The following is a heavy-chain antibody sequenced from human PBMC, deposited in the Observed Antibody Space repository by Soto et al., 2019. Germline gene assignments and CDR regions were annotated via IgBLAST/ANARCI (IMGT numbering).Heavy chain of an antibody. CDR3: VRKHKRAGCFDP. CDR2: IYYTGKT. CDR1: AGTIGDNC. J-gene: IGHJ5*02. D-gene: IGHD2-21*01. V-gene: IGHV4-59*01. Sequence: PSERRSLTCSLSAGTIGDNCRSWIRQPPGKGLEWLAYIYYTGKTDQNHSLERRVSISLGTSKNQFSPNLRSVTAADTAVYYCVRKHKRAGCFDPVGPGILVNLSS.